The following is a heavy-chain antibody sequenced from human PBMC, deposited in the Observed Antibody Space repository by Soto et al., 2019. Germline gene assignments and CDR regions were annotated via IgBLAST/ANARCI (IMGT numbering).Heavy chain of an antibody. V-gene: IGHV3-11*01. Sequence: PXXSLRLSCASSGFTFSDHYMPWIPQAPGMGLEWVSYITGSGSNIYYADSVKGRFTISRDNAKSSLYLQMNSLRAEETAVYYCARENRRYCSGASCFADYWGQGTLVTVSS. J-gene: IGHJ4*02. D-gene: IGHD2-2*01. CDR2: ITGSGSNI. CDR3: ARENRRYCSGASCFADY. CDR1: GFTFSDHY.